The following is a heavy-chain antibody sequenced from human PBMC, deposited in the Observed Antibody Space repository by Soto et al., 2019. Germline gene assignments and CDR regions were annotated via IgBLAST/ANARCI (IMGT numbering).Heavy chain of an antibody. CDR1: GFTFSSYG. J-gene: IGHJ6*03. Sequence: GGSLRLSCAASGFTFSSYGMHWVRQAPGKGLEWVAVISYDGSNKYYADSVKGRFTISRDNSKNTLYLQMNSLRAEDTAVYYCAKDGGDYAGGYYYYYMGVWGKGTTVTVSS. CDR3: AKDGGDYAGGYYYYYMGV. V-gene: IGHV3-30*18. D-gene: IGHD4-17*01. CDR2: ISYDGSNK.